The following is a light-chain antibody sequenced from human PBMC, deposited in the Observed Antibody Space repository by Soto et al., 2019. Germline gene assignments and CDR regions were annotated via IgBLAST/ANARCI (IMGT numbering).Light chain of an antibody. CDR1: SSNIGSNT. Sequence: QSVLTQPPSASGTPGQRVTISCSGSSSNIGSNTVNWYQQLPGTAPKLLIYSNNQRPSGVPDRFSGSKSGTSASLAISGLQSEDYADYYCAAWDDSRNVVVFGGGNKVTVL. J-gene: IGLJ2*01. CDR3: AAWDDSRNVVV. CDR2: SNN. V-gene: IGLV1-44*01.